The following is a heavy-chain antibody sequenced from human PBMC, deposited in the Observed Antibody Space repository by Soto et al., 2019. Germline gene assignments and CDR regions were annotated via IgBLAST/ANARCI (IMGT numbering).Heavy chain of an antibody. CDR1: GFTFDDYA. CDR2: ISWNSGSI. V-gene: IGHV3-9*01. J-gene: IGHJ6*02. Sequence: PGGSLRLSCAASGFTFDDYAMHWVRQAPGKGLEWVSGISWNSGSIGYADSVKGRFTISRDNAKNSLYLQMNSLRAEDTAVYYCARDNSEQQVFYYYYGMDVWGQGTTVTVSS. CDR3: ARDNSEQQVFYYYYGMDV. D-gene: IGHD6-13*01.